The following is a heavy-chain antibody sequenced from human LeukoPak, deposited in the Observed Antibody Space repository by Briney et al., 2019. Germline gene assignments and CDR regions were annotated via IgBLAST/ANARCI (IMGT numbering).Heavy chain of an antibody. J-gene: IGHJ4*02. CDR3: TRGYPDYSSCWYNRNFDY. V-gene: IGHV3-49*03. CDR1: GFTFGDYA. D-gene: IGHD6-19*01. Sequence: PGGSLRLSCTASGFTFGDYAMSWFRQAPGKGLEWVGFIRSKAYGGTTEYAASVKGRFTISRDDSKSIAYLQMNSLKTEDTAVYYCTRGYPDYSSCWYNRNFDYWGQGTLVTVSS. CDR2: IRSKAYGGTT.